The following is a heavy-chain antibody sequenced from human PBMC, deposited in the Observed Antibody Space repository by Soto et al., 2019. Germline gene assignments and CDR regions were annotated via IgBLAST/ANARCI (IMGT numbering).Heavy chain of an antibody. V-gene: IGHV4-39*01. CDR3: ARLPSRHLVDY. Sequence: SETLSLTCTVSGSSINSSGNYWGWIRQPPGKGLEWIGSMFYGVSTYYNPSLKSRVTVSVDTSKNQFSLKLRSVTAADTAVYYCARLPSRHLVDYWGQGTLVTVSS. D-gene: IGHD3-3*02. J-gene: IGHJ4*02. CDR2: MFYGVST. CDR1: GSSINSSGNY.